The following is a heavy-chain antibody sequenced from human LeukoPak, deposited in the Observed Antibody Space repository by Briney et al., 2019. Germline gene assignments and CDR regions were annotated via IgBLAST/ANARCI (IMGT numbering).Heavy chain of an antibody. D-gene: IGHD2-15*01. CDR3: AQTTAGYCSGGSCYN. Sequence: ASVKVSCKASGYTFTSYYMHWVRQAPGQGLEWMGIINPSGGSTSYAQKFQGRVTMTRDTSTSTVYMELSSLRSEDTAVYYCAQTTAGYCSGGSCYNWGQGTLVTVSS. V-gene: IGHV1-46*01. J-gene: IGHJ4*02. CDR1: GYTFTSYY. CDR2: INPSGGST.